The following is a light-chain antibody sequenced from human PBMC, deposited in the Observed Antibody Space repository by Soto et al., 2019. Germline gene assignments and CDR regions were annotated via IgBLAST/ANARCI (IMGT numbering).Light chain of an antibody. CDR1: SSDVGSYNL. CDR3: CSYAGSSSVL. V-gene: IGLV2-23*02. Sequence: QAVVTQPASVSGSPGQSITISCTGTSSDVGSYNLVSWYQHRPGKAPQLMIYEVNKRPSGVSDRFSGSKSGNTASLTVSGLQAEDEAAYYCCSYAGSSSVLFGGGIQLTVL. CDR2: EVN. J-gene: IGLJ2*01.